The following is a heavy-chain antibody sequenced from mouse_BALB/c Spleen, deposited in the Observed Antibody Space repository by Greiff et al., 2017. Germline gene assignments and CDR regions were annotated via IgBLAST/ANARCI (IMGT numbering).Heavy chain of an antibody. CDR2: FDTSDSCT. J-gene: IGHJ4*01. CDR3: ARWDISGYVDSMDY. V-gene: IGHV1-69*01. D-gene: IGHD3-2*01. Sequence: VQLQQPGAELVMPGAPVKMSCKASGYTFTDYWMHRVKQRPGQGLEWIGAFDTSDSCTCYNQKFKGKATLTVDESSSTSYMKLSSPTSEDSAVYYCARWDISGYVDSMDYWGQGTSITV. CDR1: GYTFTDYW.